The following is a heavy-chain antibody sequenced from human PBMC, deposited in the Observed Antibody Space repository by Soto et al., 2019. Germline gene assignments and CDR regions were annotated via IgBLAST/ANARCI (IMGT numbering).Heavy chain of an antibody. CDR3: AKDLRGDYPSHVVMIGGVHAAYP. J-gene: IGHJ5*02. CDR1: GFTFSTYG. Sequence: EVQLLKSGGGLVQPGGSLRLSCAASGFTFSTYGMNWVRQAPGKGLEWVSAISGSGVSTYYADSVKSRFTISRDKSKKTLYLQFNSLRAEDTAVYYCAKDLRGDYPSHVVMIGGVHAAYPWGQGTLVTVSS. CDR2: ISGSGVST. V-gene: IGHV3-23*01. D-gene: IGHD2-8*02.